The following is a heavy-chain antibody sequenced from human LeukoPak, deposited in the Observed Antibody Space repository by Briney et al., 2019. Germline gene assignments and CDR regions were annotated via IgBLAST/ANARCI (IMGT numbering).Heavy chain of an antibody. CDR2: ISYDGSNK. D-gene: IGHD3-22*01. CDR1: GFTFSSYG. Sequence: PGGALRLSSAASGFTFSSYGMHWVRQAPGKGLEWVAVISYDGSNKYYAESVKGRFTISRDNSKNTQYLQMNSLRAEDTAVYYCAKGVKRPLTWYFDYWGQGRLVTVSS. CDR3: AKGVKRPLTWYFDY. J-gene: IGHJ4*02. V-gene: IGHV3-30*18.